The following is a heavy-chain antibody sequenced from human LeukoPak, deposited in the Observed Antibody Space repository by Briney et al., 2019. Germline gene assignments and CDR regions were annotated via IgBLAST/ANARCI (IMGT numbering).Heavy chain of an antibody. V-gene: IGHV1-8*01. D-gene: IGHD6-13*01. Sequence: ASVNVSFKSCGYTLPRYHMNGVRPASAREREGMGCSNPNSCNTVYPHKFQDSLTIPRNTPISTAYKELSSLRSEDRAVYYCSRGIGAAAASDLWGRGTLVTVSS. CDR2: SNPNSCNT. J-gene: IGHJ2*01. CDR3: SRGIGAAAASDL. CDR1: GYTLPRYH.